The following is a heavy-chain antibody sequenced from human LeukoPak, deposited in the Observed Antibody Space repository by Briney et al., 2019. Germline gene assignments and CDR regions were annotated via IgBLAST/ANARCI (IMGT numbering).Heavy chain of an antibody. CDR1: GGTFSSYA. V-gene: IGHV1-69*04. Sequence: SVKVSCKASGGTFSSYAISWVRQAPGQGLEWMGRIIPILGIANYAQKFQGRVTITADKSTSTAYMELSSLRSEDTAVYYCGSAPYYYDSSGYNDYWGQGTLVTVSS. CDR3: GSAPYYYDSSGYNDY. CDR2: IIPILGIA. D-gene: IGHD3-22*01. J-gene: IGHJ4*02.